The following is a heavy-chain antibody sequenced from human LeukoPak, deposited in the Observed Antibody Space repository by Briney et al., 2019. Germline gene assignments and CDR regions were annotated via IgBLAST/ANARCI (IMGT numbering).Heavy chain of an antibody. CDR1: GDSISSGDFY. J-gene: IGHJ4*02. V-gene: IGHV4-30-4*01. Sequence: PSETLSLTCTVSGDSISSGDFYWSWIRQSPGKGLEWIGYIHYSGSTYYNLSLKSRVSISLDTSKNQFSLKLSSVTAADTAVYYCARAGDFDYWGQGTLVTVSS. CDR2: IHYSGST. CDR3: ARAGDFDY. D-gene: IGHD7-27*01.